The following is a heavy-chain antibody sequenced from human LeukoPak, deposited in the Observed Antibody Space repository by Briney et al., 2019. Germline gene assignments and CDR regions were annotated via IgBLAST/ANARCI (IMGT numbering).Heavy chain of an antibody. V-gene: IGHV3-11*01. D-gene: IGHD3-10*01. CDR3: AKGVGWFEIHFDY. CDR2: ISSSGSTI. J-gene: IGHJ4*02. Sequence: GGSLRLSCAASGFTFSDYYMSWIRQAPGKGLEWVSYISSSGSTIYYADSVKGRFTISRDNAKNSLYLRMNSPRAEDTALYYCAKGVGWFEIHFDYWGQGTLVTVSS. CDR1: GFTFSDYY.